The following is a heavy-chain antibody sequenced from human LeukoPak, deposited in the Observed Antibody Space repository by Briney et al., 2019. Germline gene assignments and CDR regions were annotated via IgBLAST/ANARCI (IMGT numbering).Heavy chain of an antibody. Sequence: SETLSLTCTVSGGSISSSSYYWGWIRQPPGKGLEWIGSIYYSGSTYYNPSLKSRVTISVDTSKNQFSLKLSSVTAADTAVYYCARGDQLLSYENWGQGTLVTVSS. CDR1: GGSISSSSYY. D-gene: IGHD2-2*01. CDR2: IYYSGST. V-gene: IGHV4-39*07. CDR3: ARGDQLLSYEN. J-gene: IGHJ4*02.